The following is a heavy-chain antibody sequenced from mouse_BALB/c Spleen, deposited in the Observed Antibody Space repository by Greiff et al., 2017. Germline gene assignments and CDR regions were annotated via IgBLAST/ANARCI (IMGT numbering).Heavy chain of an antibody. J-gene: IGHJ2*01. CDR1: GYTFTDYN. Sequence: VQLQQSGPALVKPGASVKIPCKASGYTFTDYNMDWVKQSHGKSLEWIGDINPNNGGTIYNQKFKGKATLTVDKSSSTAYMELRSLTSEDTAVYYCARAGGVLSYYFDYWGQGTTLTVSS. CDR3: ARAGGVLSYYFDY. CDR2: INPNNGGT. D-gene: IGHD1-1*01. V-gene: IGHV1-18*01.